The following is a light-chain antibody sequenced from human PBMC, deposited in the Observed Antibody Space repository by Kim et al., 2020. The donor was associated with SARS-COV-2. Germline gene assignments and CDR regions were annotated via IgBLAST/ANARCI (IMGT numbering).Light chain of an antibody. CDR3: AAWDDSLSAYV. CDR2: RNN. J-gene: IGLJ1*01. CDR1: RSNIGSDY. Sequence: HGQTVTISCSGSRSNIGSDYVYWYKQVPGTAPKLLIYRNNQRPSEVPDRFSGSKSGTSASLAISGLRSEDEGHYYCAAWDDSLSAYVFGTGTKVTVL. V-gene: IGLV1-47*01.